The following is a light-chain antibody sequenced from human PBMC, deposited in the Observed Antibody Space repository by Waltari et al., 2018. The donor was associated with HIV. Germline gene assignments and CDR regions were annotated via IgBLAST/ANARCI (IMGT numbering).Light chain of an antibody. Sequence: QSALTQPASVSGFPGQSINISCTGISTDSRFNQLAPWYQQYPGNIPRLIIFDVNNRPSGISDHFSGSRSGNSAFLTFSGLQSGDEAHYYCASNRLDYTLIFGGGTKLTVL. CDR3: ASNRLDYTLI. V-gene: IGLV2-14*03. J-gene: IGLJ2*01. CDR1: STDSRFNQL. CDR2: DVN.